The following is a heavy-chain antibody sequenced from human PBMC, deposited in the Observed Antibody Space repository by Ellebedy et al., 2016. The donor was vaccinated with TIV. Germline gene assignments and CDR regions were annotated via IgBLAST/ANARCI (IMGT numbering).Heavy chain of an antibody. CDR2: ISAYNANT. D-gene: IGHD6-19*01. CDR1: GYTFTSYG. J-gene: IGHJ6*02. Sequence: AASVKVSCKASGYTFTSYGISWVRQAPGQGLEWMAWISAYNANTNYAQKLQGRVTMTTDTSTSTAYMELRSLRSDDTAVYYCARDFAVAGTYYYYGMDVWGQGTTVTVSS. CDR3: ARDFAVAGTYYYYGMDV. V-gene: IGHV1-18*01.